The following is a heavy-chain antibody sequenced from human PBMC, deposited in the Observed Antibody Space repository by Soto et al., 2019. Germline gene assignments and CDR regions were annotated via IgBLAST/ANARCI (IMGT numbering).Heavy chain of an antibody. Sequence: GGSLRLSCAASGFTFSSYAMSWVRQAPGKGLEWVSAISGSGGSTYYADSVKGRFTISRDNSKNTLYLQMNSLRAEDTAVYYCAKDGGYCNGGSCSKSNSYYYYYGMDVWGQGTTVTVSS. CDR2: ISGSGGST. D-gene: IGHD2-15*01. CDR3: AKDGGYCNGGSCSKSNSYYYYYGMDV. CDR1: GFTFSSYA. V-gene: IGHV3-23*01. J-gene: IGHJ6*02.